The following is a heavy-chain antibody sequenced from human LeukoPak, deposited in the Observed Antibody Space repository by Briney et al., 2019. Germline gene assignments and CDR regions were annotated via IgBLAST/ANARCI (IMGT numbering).Heavy chain of an antibody. CDR2: IYYSGST. Sequence: KTSETLSLTCAVSGGSISSGGYYWSWIRQPPGKGLEWIGYIYYSGSTNYNPSLKSRVTISVDTSKNQFSLKLSSVTAADTAVYYCASGYGSSGRFDYWGQGTLVTVSS. CDR3: ASGYGSSGRFDY. D-gene: IGHD3-10*01. V-gene: IGHV4-61*08. CDR1: GGSISSGGYY. J-gene: IGHJ4*02.